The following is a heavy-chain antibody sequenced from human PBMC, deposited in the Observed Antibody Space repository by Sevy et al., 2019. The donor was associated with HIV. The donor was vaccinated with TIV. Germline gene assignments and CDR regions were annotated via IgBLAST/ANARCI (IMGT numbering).Heavy chain of an antibody. CDR3: ARQGAVAGHYYYYGMDV. CDR1: GYSFTSYW. Sequence: GESLKISCKGSGYSFTSYWIGWVRQMPGKGLEWMGIIYPGDSDTRYSPSFQGQVTISADKSISTAYLQWSSLKAPDTAMYYCARQGAVAGHYYYYGMDVWGQGTTVTVSS. V-gene: IGHV5-51*01. CDR2: IYPGDSDT. J-gene: IGHJ6*02. D-gene: IGHD6-19*01.